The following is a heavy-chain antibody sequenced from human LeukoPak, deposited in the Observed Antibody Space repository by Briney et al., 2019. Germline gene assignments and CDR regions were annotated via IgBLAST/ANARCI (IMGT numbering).Heavy chain of an antibody. J-gene: IGHJ6*02. D-gene: IGHD2-15*01. V-gene: IGHV3-33*01. Sequence: GWSLRLSCAASGFTFSTYGMNWVRQAPGKGLEWVAVIGYDRSNKYYAASVKGRFTISRDNSKNTLYLQMNSLRVEDTAVYYCARVGCTGGSCKPYYYFGMDVWGQGTTVTV. CDR3: ARVGCTGGSCKPYYYFGMDV. CDR2: IGYDRSNK. CDR1: GFTFSTYG.